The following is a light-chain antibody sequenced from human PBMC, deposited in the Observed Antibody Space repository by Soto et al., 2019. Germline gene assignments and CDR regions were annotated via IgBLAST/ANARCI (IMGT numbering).Light chain of an antibody. CDR3: AAWDDSLNGDV. CDR1: SSDIGSNT. CDR2: SNN. J-gene: IGLJ1*01. V-gene: IGLV1-44*01. Sequence: QSVLTQPPSASGTPGQTVTISCSGTSSDIGSNTVNWYQQHPRTAPKLLIYSNNQQPSGVPDRFSGSKSGTSAPLATSGLQSEDEADYYCAAWDDSLNGDVFGTGTKLTVL.